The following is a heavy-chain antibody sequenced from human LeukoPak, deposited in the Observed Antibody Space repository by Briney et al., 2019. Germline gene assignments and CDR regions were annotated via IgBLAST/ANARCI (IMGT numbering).Heavy chain of an antibody. Sequence: SVQVSCKASGGTFSSYAISWVRQAPGQGLEWMGGIIPIFGTANYAQKFQGRVTITADESTSTAYMELSSLRSEDTAVYYCARGRDYDFWSGSPYYFDYWGQGTLVTVSS. CDR2: IIPIFGTA. V-gene: IGHV1-69*13. CDR1: GGTFSSYA. CDR3: ARGRDYDFWSGSPYYFDY. J-gene: IGHJ4*02. D-gene: IGHD3-3*01.